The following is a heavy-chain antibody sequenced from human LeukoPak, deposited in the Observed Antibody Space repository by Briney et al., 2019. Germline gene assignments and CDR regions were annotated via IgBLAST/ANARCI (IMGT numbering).Heavy chain of an antibody. CDR2: ISSSGSTI. Sequence: QPGGSLRLSCAAPGFTFSSYEMNWVRQAPGKGLEWVSYISSSGSTIYYADSVKGRFTISRDNAKNSLYLQMNSLRAEDTAVYYCARSGEFFPYYGMDVWGKGTTVTVSS. J-gene: IGHJ6*04. CDR1: GFTFSSYE. D-gene: IGHD3-10*01. V-gene: IGHV3-48*03. CDR3: ARSGEFFPYYGMDV.